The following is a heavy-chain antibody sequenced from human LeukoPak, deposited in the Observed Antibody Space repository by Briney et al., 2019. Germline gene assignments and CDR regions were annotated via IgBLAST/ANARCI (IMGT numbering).Heavy chain of an antibody. CDR1: GGSFSGYY. J-gene: IGHJ3*02. D-gene: IGHD1-1*01. CDR3: ARDQGTGIPDAFDI. V-gene: IGHV4-59*01. Sequence: SETLSLTCAVYGGSFSGYYWSWIRQPPGKGLEWIGYIYYSGSTNYNPSLKSRVTISVDTSKNQFSLKLSSVTAADTAVYYCARDQGTGIPDAFDIWGQGTMVTVSS. CDR2: IYYSGST.